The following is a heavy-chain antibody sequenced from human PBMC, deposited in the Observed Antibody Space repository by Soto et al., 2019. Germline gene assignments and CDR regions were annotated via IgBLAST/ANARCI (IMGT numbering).Heavy chain of an antibody. CDR1: GFSLSTSGLG. Sequence: QITLKESGPTLVKPTQTLTLTCTFSGFSLSTSGLGVAWIRQPPGKALEWLALIYWDDDKRYMPSLESRLTITKDTSKNHVVLTMTNMDSVDTATYYCAYLPCSGGSCYWFSFSGMDVWGQGTTVTVSS. V-gene: IGHV2-5*02. CDR3: AYLPCSGGSCYWFSFSGMDV. CDR2: IYWDDDK. J-gene: IGHJ6*02. D-gene: IGHD2-15*01.